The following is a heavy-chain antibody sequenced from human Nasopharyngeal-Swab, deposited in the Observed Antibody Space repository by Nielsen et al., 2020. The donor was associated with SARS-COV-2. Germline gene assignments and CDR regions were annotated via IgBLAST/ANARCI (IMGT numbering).Heavy chain of an antibody. CDR1: GFTLSTYW. Sequence: GGSLRLSCAGSGFTLSTYWMSWVRQAPGKGLEWVANIKHDGSAKYYADSVKGRFTISRDNAKNSLYLQMNSLRAEDTAVYYCARGKQWLDRGSDYWGQGTLVTVSS. V-gene: IGHV3-7*04. CDR2: IKHDGSAK. J-gene: IGHJ4*02. CDR3: ARGKQWLDRGSDY. D-gene: IGHD6-19*01.